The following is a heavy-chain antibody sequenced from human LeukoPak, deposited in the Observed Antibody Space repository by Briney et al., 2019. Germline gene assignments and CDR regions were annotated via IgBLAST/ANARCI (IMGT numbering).Heavy chain of an antibody. J-gene: IGHJ4*02. CDR3: AKEKKGYDFWSGYLPHY. D-gene: IGHD3-3*01. Sequence: GGSLRLSCAASGFTFDDYAMHWVRQAPGKGLEWVSLISGDGGSTYYADSVKGRFTISRDNSKNSLYLQMNSLRTEDTALYYCAKEKKGYDFWSGYLPHYWGQGTLVTVSS. CDR2: ISGDGGST. V-gene: IGHV3-43*02. CDR1: GFTFDDYA.